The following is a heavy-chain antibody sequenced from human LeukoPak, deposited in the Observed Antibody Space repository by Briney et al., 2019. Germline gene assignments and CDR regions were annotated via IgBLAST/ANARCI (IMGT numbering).Heavy chain of an antibody. CDR2: ISSSSSYI. D-gene: IGHD5-12*01. Sequence: GGSLRLSCAASGFTFSSYSMNWVRQAPGKGLEWVSSISSSSSYIYYADSVKGRFTISRDNVKNSLYLQMNSLRAEDTAVYYCARVGYSGYDYLCYWGQGTLVTVSS. CDR1: GFTFSSYS. J-gene: IGHJ4*02. CDR3: ARVGYSGYDYLCY. V-gene: IGHV3-21*01.